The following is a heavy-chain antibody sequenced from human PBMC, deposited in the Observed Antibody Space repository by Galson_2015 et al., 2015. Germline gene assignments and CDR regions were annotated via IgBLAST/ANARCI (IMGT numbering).Heavy chain of an antibody. CDR3: ARTAWRYGDYRDLNWFDP. Sequence: SLRLSCAASGFTVSSNYMSWVRQAPGKGLEWVSVIYSGGSTYYADSVKGRFTISRDNSKNTLYLQMNSLRAEDTAVYYCARTAWRYGDYRDLNWFDPWGQGTLVTVSS. CDR2: IYSGGST. J-gene: IGHJ5*02. CDR1: GFTVSSNY. V-gene: IGHV3-53*01. D-gene: IGHD4-17*01.